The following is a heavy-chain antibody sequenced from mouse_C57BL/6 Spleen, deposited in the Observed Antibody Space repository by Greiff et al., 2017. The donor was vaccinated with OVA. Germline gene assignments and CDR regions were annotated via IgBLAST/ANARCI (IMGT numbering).Heavy chain of an antibody. J-gene: IGHJ4*01. V-gene: IGHV1-66*01. D-gene: IGHD1-1*01. CDR1: GYSFTSYY. CDR3: AGYNSGSSDDAMDY. CDR2: IYPGSGNT. Sequence: QVQLQQSGPELVKPGASVKISCKASGYSFTSYYIHWVKQRPGQGLEWIGWIYPGSGNTKYNEKFKGKATLTADTSSSTAYMQLSSLTSEDSAVYYCAGYNSGSSDDAMDYCGQGTPVTLSS.